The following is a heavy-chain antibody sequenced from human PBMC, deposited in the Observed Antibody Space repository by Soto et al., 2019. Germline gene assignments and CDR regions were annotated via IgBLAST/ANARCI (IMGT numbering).Heavy chain of an antibody. CDR3: AAYYGSGSFPN. CDR1: GGTFNNYV. J-gene: IGHJ4*02. CDR2: IIPIFASA. D-gene: IGHD3-10*01. Sequence: QVQLVQSGAEVKKPGSSVKVSCKASGGTFNNYVISWVRQAPGQGLEWMGAIIPIFASASYAQNFQGRLTITADESTSSAYIELNSVISEDTAMYYCAAYYGSGSFPNWGQGTLVTVSS. V-gene: IGHV1-69*01.